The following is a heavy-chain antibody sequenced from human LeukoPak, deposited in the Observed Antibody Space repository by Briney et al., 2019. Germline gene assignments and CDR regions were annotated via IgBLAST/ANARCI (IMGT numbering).Heavy chain of an antibody. CDR2: VSHDAETQ. D-gene: IGHD2-2*01. V-gene: IGHV3-30*03. J-gene: IGHJ4*02. CDR3: ARSTSSVSSSAIHGWFDF. CDR1: GFTFSGKP. Sequence: GGSLRLSCAASGFTFSGKPMHCVRQAPGKGLEWMAVVSHDAETQYYSDSLKGQLTISRDNAKNTLYLEMNSLRPEDTAVYYCARSTSSVSSSAIHGWFDFWGQGSLVTVSS.